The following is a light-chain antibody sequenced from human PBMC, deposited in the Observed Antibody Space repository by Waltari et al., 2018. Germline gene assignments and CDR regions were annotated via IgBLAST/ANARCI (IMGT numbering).Light chain of an antibody. V-gene: IGKV1-5*03. J-gene: IGKJ2*01. CDR3: QQYNSYPYT. Sequence: DIQMTQSPSTLSASVGHSVTITCRASQSISSWLAWYQQKPGKAPKLLIYKASSVESGVPSRFSGSGSGTEFTLTISSLQPDDFATYYCQQYNSYPYTFGQGTKLEIK. CDR2: KAS. CDR1: QSISSW.